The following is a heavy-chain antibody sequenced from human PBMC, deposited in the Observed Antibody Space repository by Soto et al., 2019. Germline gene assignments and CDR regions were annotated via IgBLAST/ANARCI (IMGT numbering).Heavy chain of an antibody. J-gene: IGHJ4*02. CDR3: AIDLVNGGYNLDY. Sequence: ASVKVCDKVSGYTLTELAMHWVRKIPGKGLEWMGSFDFEDGETIYAQKFQGRVTMTEDTSPDTAYVELSSLSSEDTAVYYCAIDLVNGGYNLDYWGQGTQVTV. CDR1: GYTLTELA. V-gene: IGHV1-24*01. CDR2: FDFEDGET. D-gene: IGHD3-22*01.